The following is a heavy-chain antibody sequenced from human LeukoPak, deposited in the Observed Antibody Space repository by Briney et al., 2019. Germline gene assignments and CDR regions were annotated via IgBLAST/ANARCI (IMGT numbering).Heavy chain of an antibody. J-gene: IGHJ4*02. CDR1: GGSISSYY. CDR2: IYHSGST. Sequence: SETLSLTCTVSGGSISSYYWSWIRQPPGTGLEWMGYIYHSGSTNYTPSLKSRVTISVDTSKNQFSLKLSSVTTADTAVYYCARDGPLGHFDYWGQGPLVTVSS. V-gene: IGHV4-59*12. CDR3: ARDGPLGHFDY.